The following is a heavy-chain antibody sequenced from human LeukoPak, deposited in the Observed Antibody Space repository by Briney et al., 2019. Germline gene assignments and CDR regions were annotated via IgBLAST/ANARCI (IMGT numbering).Heavy chain of an antibody. J-gene: IGHJ4*02. CDR1: GFSFSSYP. D-gene: IGHD2/OR15-2a*01. CDR3: VKEIAFYDY. CDR2: ISSNGVTT. V-gene: IGHV3-64D*06. Sequence: GGSLRLSCSASGFSFSSYPMHWLRQAPWKELEYVSAISSNGVTTYYEESVKGRFTISRDNYKNTLYLQMTSLRPEDTAVYYCVKEIAFYDYWGQGTLVTVSA.